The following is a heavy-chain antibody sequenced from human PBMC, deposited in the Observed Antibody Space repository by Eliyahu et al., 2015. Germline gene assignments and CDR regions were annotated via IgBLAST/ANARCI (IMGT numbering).Heavy chain of an antibody. V-gene: IGHV3-49*05. J-gene: IGHJ6*02. CDR1: GFTFGDYA. Sequence: EMQLVESGGGLVKPGRSLRLSCTGSGFTFGDYAMSWFRQAPGKGLEWVGFIRSKPYGGTSEYAASVKDRFTISRDDSKSSAYLHMDRPKTEDTAIYYCAKGGGPYSDMDVWGQGTTVTVSS. CDR2: IRSKPYGGTS. D-gene: IGHD3-3*01. CDR3: AKGGGPYSDMDV.